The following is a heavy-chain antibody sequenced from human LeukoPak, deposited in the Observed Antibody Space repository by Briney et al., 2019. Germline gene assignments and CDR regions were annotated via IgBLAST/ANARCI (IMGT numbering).Heavy chain of an antibody. CDR2: IIPIFGTG. CDR3: ASILWLYYYGRGGAFDI. CDR1: GGTFSSYA. Sequence: ASVKVSCKASGGTFSSYAISWVRQAPGQGLEWMGGIIPIFGTGNYAQKFQGRVTITADKSTSTVYMELSSLRSDDTAVYYCASILWLYYYGRGGAFDIWGQGTMVTVSS. V-gene: IGHV1-69*06. D-gene: IGHD3-10*02. J-gene: IGHJ3*02.